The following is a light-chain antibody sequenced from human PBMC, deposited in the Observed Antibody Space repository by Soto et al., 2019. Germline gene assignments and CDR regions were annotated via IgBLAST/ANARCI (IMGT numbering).Light chain of an antibody. Sequence: QSVLTQPASVSGSPGQSITVSCTGTSSDIGGYNYVSWYQQHPGKAPKLMVYEVTNRPSGVSDRFSGSKSGNTASLTISGLQADDEDYYYCSSYTSRSTLYVFGTGTKVTVL. CDR2: EVT. V-gene: IGLV2-14*01. CDR1: SSDIGGYNY. CDR3: SSYTSRSTLYV. J-gene: IGLJ1*01.